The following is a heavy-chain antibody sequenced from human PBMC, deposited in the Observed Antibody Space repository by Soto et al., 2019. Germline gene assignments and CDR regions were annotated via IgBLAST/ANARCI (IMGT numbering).Heavy chain of an antibody. J-gene: IGHJ4*02. D-gene: IGHD2-21*02. V-gene: IGHV3-30*18. CDR3: AKDIRYGGNYGVADY. CDR2: ISFDGSNK. Sequence: GGSLRLSCVVSGFTFSSYGINWVRQAPCKGLEWVATISFDGSNKNYVDSVKGRFTISRDNSENTLYMQMNSLRPEDTDVYYCAKDIRYGGNYGVADYWGQGTLVTVSS. CDR1: GFTFSSYG.